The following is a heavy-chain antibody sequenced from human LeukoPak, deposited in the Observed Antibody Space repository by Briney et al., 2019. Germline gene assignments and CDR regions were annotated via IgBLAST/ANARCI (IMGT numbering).Heavy chain of an antibody. Sequence: GRSLRLSCAASGFTSSNAWMSWVRQAPGKGLEWVGRIKSKTDGGTPDYAAPVKGRFTISRDDSKNTLYLQMNSLKTEDTAVYYCTTDLQQRTILLWFGGDLPLDVWGKGTTVTVSS. D-gene: IGHD3-10*01. J-gene: IGHJ6*04. V-gene: IGHV3-15*01. CDR1: GFTSSNAW. CDR3: TTDLQQRTILLWFGGDLPLDV. CDR2: IKSKTDGGTP.